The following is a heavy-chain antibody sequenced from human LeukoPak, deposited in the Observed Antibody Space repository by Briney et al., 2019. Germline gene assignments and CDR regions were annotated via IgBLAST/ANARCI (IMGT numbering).Heavy chain of an antibody. CDR1: GGSISSSNW. CDR3: ARQAYCGGDCYSGAFDI. Sequence: SGTLSLTCAVSGGSISSSNWWSWVRQRPGQGLVWIGEFYHSGRTNYNPSLKSRVTISVDKSKNQFSLRLSSVTAADTAVYYCARQAYCGGDCYSGAFDIWGQGTMVTVSS. J-gene: IGHJ3*02. CDR2: FYHSGRT. D-gene: IGHD2-21*02. V-gene: IGHV4-4*02.